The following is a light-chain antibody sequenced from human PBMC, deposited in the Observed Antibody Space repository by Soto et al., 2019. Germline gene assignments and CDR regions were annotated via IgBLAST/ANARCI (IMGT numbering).Light chain of an antibody. CDR3: QSHDSSLSGSV. Sequence: QSALTQPPSVSGAPGQRVTISCTGSSSNIGADYDVHWYQQLPGAAPKLLIYGNSIRPSGVPDRFSGSKSGTSASLAITGLQAEDEADYYCQSHDSSLSGSVFGTGTKLTVL. CDR1: SSNIGADYD. J-gene: IGLJ1*01. CDR2: GNS. V-gene: IGLV1-40*01.